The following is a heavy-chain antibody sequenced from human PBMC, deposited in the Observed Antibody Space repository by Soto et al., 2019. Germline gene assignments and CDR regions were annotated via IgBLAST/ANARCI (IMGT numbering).Heavy chain of an antibody. J-gene: IGHJ4*02. CDR2: IYYSGST. CDR1: GGSISSGDYD. Sequence: TLSLTCTVSGGSISSGDYDWSWIRQPPGKGLEWIGYIYYSGSTYYNPSLKSRVTISVDTSKNQFSLKLSSVTAADTAVYYCARDRSGPDYGVDYWGQGTLVTVSS. CDR3: ARDRSGPDYGVDY. D-gene: IGHD4-17*01. V-gene: IGHV4-30-4*01.